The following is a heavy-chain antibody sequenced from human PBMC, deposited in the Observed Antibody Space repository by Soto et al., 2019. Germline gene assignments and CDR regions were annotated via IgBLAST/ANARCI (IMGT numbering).Heavy chain of an antibody. D-gene: IGHD3-22*01. CDR3: AKGSADSRPYYFDS. J-gene: IGHJ4*02. Sequence: GGSLRLSCAASGFTFSDYYMSWIRQAPGKGLEWVSYISSSGDTIYYADSVKGRFTISRDNANNMLYLQMNSLRADDTAVYYCAKGSADSRPYYFDSWGQGTLVTVSS. CDR2: ISSSGDTI. V-gene: IGHV3-11*01. CDR1: GFTFSDYY.